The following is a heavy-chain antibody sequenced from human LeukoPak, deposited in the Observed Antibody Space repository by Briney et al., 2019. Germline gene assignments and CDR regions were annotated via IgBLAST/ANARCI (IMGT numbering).Heavy chain of an antibody. V-gene: IGHV4-59*01. CDR1: GGSISSYC. CDR3: ARTGGSFYFYYYMDV. D-gene: IGHD1-26*01. CDR2: IYYSGTT. J-gene: IGHJ6*03. Sequence: PSETLSLTCTVSGGSISSYCWSWIRQPPGKGLEWIGYIYYSGTTNYNPSLKSRVTISVDTSKNQFSLKLSSVTAADTAVYYCARTGGSFYFYYYMDVWGKGTTVTVSS.